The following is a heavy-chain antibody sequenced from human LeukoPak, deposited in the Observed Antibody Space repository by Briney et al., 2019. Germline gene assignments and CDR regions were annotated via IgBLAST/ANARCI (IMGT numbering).Heavy chain of an antibody. J-gene: IGHJ6*03. D-gene: IGHD4-17*01. CDR1: GFTFSSYA. V-gene: IGHV3-23*01. Sequence: GGSLRLSCAASGFTFSSYAMSWVRQAPGKGLEWVSAISSSGGSTYYADSVKGRFTISRDNSKNTLYLQMNSLRAEDMAVYYCAKEGHGDYDTPPYYYYYYMDVWGKGTTVTISS. CDR3: AKEGHGDYDTPPYYYYYYMDV. CDR2: ISSSGGST.